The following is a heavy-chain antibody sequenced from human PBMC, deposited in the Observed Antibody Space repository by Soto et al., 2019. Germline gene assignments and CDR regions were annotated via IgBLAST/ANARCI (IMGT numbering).Heavy chain of an antibody. CDR1: GYTLSKMP. Sequence: QVQLVQSGAEVKNPGASVKVSCKVSGYTLSKMPMHWVRQAPGKGLEWMGGFDVEDGEKKYAQKFQGRVTMTEDIFTDTAYMELSSLRSEDTAVYYCATSFLSGFDPWGQGTLVAVSS. CDR2: FDVEDGEK. CDR3: ATSFLSGFDP. J-gene: IGHJ5*02. V-gene: IGHV1-24*01.